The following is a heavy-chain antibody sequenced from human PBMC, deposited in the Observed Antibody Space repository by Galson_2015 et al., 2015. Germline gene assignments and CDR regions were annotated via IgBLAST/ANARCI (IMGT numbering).Heavy chain of an antibody. J-gene: IGHJ4*02. CDR1: GFTFSNAW. D-gene: IGHD5-12*01. Sequence: SLRLSCAASGFTFSNAWMSWVRQAPGKGLEWVGRIKSKTDGGTTDYAAPVKGRFTISRDDSKNTLYLQMNSLKTEDTAVYYCTTGVSGYDSFDYWGQGTLVTVSS. CDR3: TTGVSGYDSFDY. V-gene: IGHV3-15*01. CDR2: IKSKTDGGTT.